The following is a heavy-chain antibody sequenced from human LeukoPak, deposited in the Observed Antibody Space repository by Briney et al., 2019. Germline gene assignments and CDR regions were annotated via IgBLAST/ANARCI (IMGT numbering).Heavy chain of an antibody. CDR1: GYTFTSYG. CDR3: ARETSSYYDFWSGYPDDY. D-gene: IGHD3-3*01. Sequence: ASVKVSCKASGYTFTSYGINWVRQAPGQGLEWMGWISTYNGNTNYAQKLQGRVTMTTDTSTSTAYMELRSLRSDDTAVYYCARETSSYYDFWSGYPDDYWGQGTLVTVSS. J-gene: IGHJ4*02. CDR2: ISTYNGNT. V-gene: IGHV1-18*01.